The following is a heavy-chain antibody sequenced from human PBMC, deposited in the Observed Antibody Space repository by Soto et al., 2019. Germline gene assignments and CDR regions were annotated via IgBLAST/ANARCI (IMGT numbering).Heavy chain of an antibody. CDR3: AMPLSVSGAFDI. J-gene: IGHJ3*02. CDR1: GFTFTSSA. Sequence: ASVKVSCKASGFTFTSSAVQWVRQARGQRLEWIGWIVVGSGNTNYAQKFQERVTITRDMSTSTAYMELSSLRSEDTAVYYCAMPLSVSGAFDIWGQGTMVTVSS. CDR2: IVVGSGNT. D-gene: IGHD2-2*01. V-gene: IGHV1-58*01.